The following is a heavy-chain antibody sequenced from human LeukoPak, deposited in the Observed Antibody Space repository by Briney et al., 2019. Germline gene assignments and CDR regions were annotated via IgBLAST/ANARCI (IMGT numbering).Heavy chain of an antibody. J-gene: IGHJ2*01. CDR1: GYSINSGYY. V-gene: IGHV4-38-2*02. CDR2: MYHTGLT. D-gene: IGHD5-12*01. CDR3: ARDPRLSWYFDL. Sequence: PSETLSLTWTVSGYSINSGYYWGWIRQPPGKGLEWIGSMYHTGLTYYNPSLKSRLTLSVDTSKNQLSLKLSSVTAADTAVYYCARDPRLSWYFDLWGRGTLVTVSS.